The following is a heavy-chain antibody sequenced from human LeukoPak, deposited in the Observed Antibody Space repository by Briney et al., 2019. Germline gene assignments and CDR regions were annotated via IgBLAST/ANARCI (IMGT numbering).Heavy chain of an antibody. D-gene: IGHD6-13*01. CDR1: GYNFPIYW. CDR2: IYPDDSNT. Sequence: GESLKISCQGSGYNFPIYWIGWVRQMPGQGLEWMGIIYPDDSNTIYGPSFQGQVTISADKSINTAYLEWSSLKASDTAIYYCARQGAAGKYYYYYMDVWGKGTTVTASS. CDR3: ARQGAAGKYYYYYMDV. V-gene: IGHV5-51*01. J-gene: IGHJ6*03.